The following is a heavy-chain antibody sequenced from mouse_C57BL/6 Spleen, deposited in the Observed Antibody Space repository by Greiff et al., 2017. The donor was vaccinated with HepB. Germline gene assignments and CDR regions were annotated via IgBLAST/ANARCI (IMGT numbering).Heavy chain of an antibody. V-gene: IGHV1-64*01. Sequence: VQLQQPGAELVKPGASVKLSCKASGYTFTSYWMHWVKQRPGQGLEWIGMIHPNSGSTNYNEKFKSKATLTVDKSSSTAYMQLSSLTSEDSAVYYCARQGYYYEFAYWGQGTLVTVSA. CDR3: ARQGYYYEFAY. CDR2: IHPNSGST. D-gene: IGHD1-1*01. J-gene: IGHJ3*01. CDR1: GYTFTSYW.